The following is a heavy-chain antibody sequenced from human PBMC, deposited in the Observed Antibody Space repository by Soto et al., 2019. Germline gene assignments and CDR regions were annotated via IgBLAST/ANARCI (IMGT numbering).Heavy chain of an antibody. CDR2: INPNSGGT. Sequence: ASVKVSCKASGYTFTGYFMYWVRQAPGQGLEWMGWINPNSGGTNYAPRFQGRVTMSRDTSVSTVYMELRSLRSDDTAVYYCARVPRDNCSSTSCPWSLWGQGTPVTVS. D-gene: IGHD2-2*01. CDR1: GYTFTGYF. CDR3: ARVPRDNCSSTSCPWSL. J-gene: IGHJ4*02. V-gene: IGHV1-2*02.